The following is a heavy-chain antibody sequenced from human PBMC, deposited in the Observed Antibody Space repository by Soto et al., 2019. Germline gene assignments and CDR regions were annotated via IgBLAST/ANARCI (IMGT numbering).Heavy chain of an antibody. CDR3: ARRAWENSDAFDI. CDR1: GYGFSSYG. J-gene: IGHJ3*02. CDR2: ISSYNRNT. D-gene: IGHD1-26*01. V-gene: IGHV1-18*04. Sequence: QDQLVQSGVEVKKPGASVKVSCKASGYGFSSYGIAWVRQAPGQGLEWMGWISSYNRNTRYAQRLQGRVSMTTDSSTSTAYMELRSLRSDDTAVYYCARRAWENSDAFDIWGQGTMVTVSS.